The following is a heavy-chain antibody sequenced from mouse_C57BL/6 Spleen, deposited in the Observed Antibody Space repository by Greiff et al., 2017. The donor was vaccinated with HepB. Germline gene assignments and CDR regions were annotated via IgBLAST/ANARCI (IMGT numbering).Heavy chain of an antibody. J-gene: IGHJ2*01. CDR3: ARLITTVVDYFDY. Sequence: VQLQESGPELVKPGASVKISCKASGYAFSSSWMNWVKQRPGKGLEWIGRIYPGDGDTNYNGKFKGKATLTADKSSSTAYMQLSSLTSEDSAVYVCARLITTVVDYFDYWGQGTTLTVSS. D-gene: IGHD1-1*01. CDR1: GYAFSSSW. CDR2: IYPGDGDT. V-gene: IGHV1-82*01.